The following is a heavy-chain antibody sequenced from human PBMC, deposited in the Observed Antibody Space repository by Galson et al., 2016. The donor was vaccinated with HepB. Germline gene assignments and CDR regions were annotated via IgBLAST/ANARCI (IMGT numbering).Heavy chain of an antibody. CDR1: WDSVSSNSAA. D-gene: IGHD6-19*01. J-gene: IGHJ4*02. CDR3: ARARSRGWSDAFDY. V-gene: IGHV6-1*01. CDR2: TYYRSKWYN. Sequence: CAISWDSVSSNSAAWNWFRQSTSRGLEWLGRTYYRSKWYNDYRLSLKTRININAVTSRNEVSLQLKSVTLEDTAVYYCARARSRGWSDAFDYWGQGTLVTISS.